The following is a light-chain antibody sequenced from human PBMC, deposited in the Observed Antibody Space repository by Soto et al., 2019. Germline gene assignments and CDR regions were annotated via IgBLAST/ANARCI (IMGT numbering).Light chain of an antibody. Sequence: QSALTQPASVSGSPGQSITISCTGTSSDVGAYNYVSWYQQHPAKVPKLMIYDVSNRPSGVSDRFSGSRSGNTASLTISGLQAEDEADYYFCSYTSSSTDVFGTGTKVTVL. CDR2: DVS. J-gene: IGLJ1*01. V-gene: IGLV2-14*01. CDR1: SSDVGAYNY. CDR3: CSYTSSSTDV.